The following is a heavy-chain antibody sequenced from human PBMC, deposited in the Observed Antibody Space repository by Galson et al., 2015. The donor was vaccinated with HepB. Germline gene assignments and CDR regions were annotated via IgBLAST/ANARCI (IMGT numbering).Heavy chain of an antibody. CDR2: IYWDDDK. CDR3: VHRLADSGDWSNGLFDY. D-gene: IGHD6-19*01. Sequence: PALVKPTQTLTLTCTFSGFSLTTSGVGVGWIRQPPGKALEWLALIYWDDDKRYSPSLKSRLTITKDTSKNQVDLIMTNMDPVDTATYYCVHRLADSGDWSNGLFDYWGQGTLVTVSS. J-gene: IGHJ4*02. CDR1: GFSLTTSGVG. V-gene: IGHV2-5*02.